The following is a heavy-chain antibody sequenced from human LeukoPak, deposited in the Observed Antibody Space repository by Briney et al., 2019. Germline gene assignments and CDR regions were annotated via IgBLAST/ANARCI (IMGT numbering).Heavy chain of an antibody. D-gene: IGHD6-6*01. CDR3: AKISPYSSSGRRNYYYYYMDV. J-gene: IGHJ6*03. CDR2: IRYDGSNK. V-gene: IGHV3-30*02. CDR1: GSTFSSYG. Sequence: PGGSLRLSCAASGSTFSSYGMHWVRQAPGKGLEWVAFIRYDGSNKYYADSVKGRFTISRDNSKNTLYLQMNSLRAEDTAVYYCAKISPYSSSGRRNYYYYYMDVWGKGTTVTVSS.